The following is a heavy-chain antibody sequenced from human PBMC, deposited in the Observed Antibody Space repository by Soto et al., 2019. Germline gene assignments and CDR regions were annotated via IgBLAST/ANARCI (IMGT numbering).Heavy chain of an antibody. CDR3: AKLRDYGDYTLVN. V-gene: IGHV3-23*01. J-gene: IGHJ4*02. CDR1: GFTFITYA. CDR2: ISSGGGST. D-gene: IGHD4-17*01. Sequence: GGSLRLSCAASGFTFITYAMSWVLQAPGKGLEWVSGISSGGGSTYYADSVKGRFTISRDNSKNTLHLEMNSLRADDTAVYYCAKLRDYGDYTLVNWGQGTLVTVSS.